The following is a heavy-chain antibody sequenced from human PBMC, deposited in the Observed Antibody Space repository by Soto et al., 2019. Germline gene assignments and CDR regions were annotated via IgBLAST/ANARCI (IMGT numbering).Heavy chain of an antibody. J-gene: IGHJ4*02. V-gene: IGHV3-23*01. Sequence: EVVLLESGGGLVQPGGSLRLACAASGFIFSSYAMSWVRQAPGKGLEWVSGIGATGTNTYYPDFVRGRFTISRDNSRNTLYLQVNSLRADDTAVYYCAKVRTGYYSYLDSWGQGTLVTVSS. CDR2: IGATGTNT. CDR3: AKVRTGYYSYLDS. D-gene: IGHD3-9*01. CDR1: GFIFSSYA.